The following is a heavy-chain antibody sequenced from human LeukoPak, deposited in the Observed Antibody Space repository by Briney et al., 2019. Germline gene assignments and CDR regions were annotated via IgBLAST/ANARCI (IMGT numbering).Heavy chain of an antibody. CDR2: ISSSGGTI. J-gene: IGHJ6*04. Sequence: GGSLRLSCAASGFTFSSYEMNWVRQAPGKGLEWVSYISSSGGTIYYADSVKGRFTISRDNAKNSLYLQMNSLRAEDTAVYYCAELGITMIGGVWGKGTTVTISS. V-gene: IGHV3-48*03. CDR3: AELGITMIGGV. CDR1: GFTFSSYE. D-gene: IGHD3-10*02.